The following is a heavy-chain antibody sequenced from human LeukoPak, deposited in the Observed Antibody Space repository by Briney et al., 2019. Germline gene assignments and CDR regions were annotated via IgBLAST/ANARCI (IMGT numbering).Heavy chain of an antibody. D-gene: IGHD4-17*01. Sequence: SETLSLTCTVSGGSIRSYYWSWIRQPPRKGLKWIGYIYYSGSTNYNPSLKSRVSISVDTSKNQFSLKLSSVTAADTAVYYCARTGSTVTMLYPFDHWGQGTLVTVSS. CDR2: IYYSGST. CDR1: GGSIRSYY. V-gene: IGHV4-59*01. J-gene: IGHJ4*02. CDR3: ARTGSTVTMLYPFDH.